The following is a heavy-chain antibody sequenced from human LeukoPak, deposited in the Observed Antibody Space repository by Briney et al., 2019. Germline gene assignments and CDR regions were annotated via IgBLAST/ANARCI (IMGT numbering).Heavy chain of an antibody. CDR1: GGSISSYY. V-gene: IGHV4-4*07. D-gene: IGHD2-8*01. J-gene: IGHJ3*02. CDR2: IYTSGST. CDR3: ASTVDCTNGVCYSYEAFHI. Sequence: SETLSLTCTVSGGSISSYYWSWIRQPAGKVLEWIGRIYTSGSTNYNPSLKSRVTMSVDTSKNQFSLKLSSVNAADTAVYYCASTVDCTNGVCYSYEAFHIWGQGTMVTVSS.